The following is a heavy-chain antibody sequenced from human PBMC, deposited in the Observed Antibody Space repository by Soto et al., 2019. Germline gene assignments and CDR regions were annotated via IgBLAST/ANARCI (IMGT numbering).Heavy chain of an antibody. J-gene: IGHJ3*02. V-gene: IGHV3-7*01. CDR1: RFIFSSYW. Sequence: EVQLVESGGGLVQPGGSLRLSGAASRFIFSSYWMSWVRQAPGKGLEWVANIKQDGSEKNYVDSVKGRFTISRDNAKXXXXXXXXXXXXEDTAVYYCARDFDIWGQGTMVTVSS. CDR3: ARDFDI. CDR2: IKQDGSEK.